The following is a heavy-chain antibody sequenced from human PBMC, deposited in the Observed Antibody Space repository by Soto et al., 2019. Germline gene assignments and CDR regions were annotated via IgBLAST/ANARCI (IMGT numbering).Heavy chain of an antibody. CDR3: ARYPYYGDSGYYYYYYMDV. Sequence: GGSLRLSCAASGFTFSSYGMHWVRQAPGKGLEWVAVIWYDGSNKYYADSVKGRFTISRDNSKNTLYLQMNSLRAEDTAVYYCARYPYYGDSGYYYYYYMDVWGKGTTVTVSS. D-gene: IGHD4-17*01. V-gene: IGHV3-33*01. CDR2: IWYDGSNK. CDR1: GFTFSSYG. J-gene: IGHJ6*03.